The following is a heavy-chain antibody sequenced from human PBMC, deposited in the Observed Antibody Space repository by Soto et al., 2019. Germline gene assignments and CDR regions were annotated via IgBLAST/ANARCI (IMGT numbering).Heavy chain of an antibody. Sequence: QVQLQESGPGLVKPSETLSLSCTVSGGSISSYYWSWFRQSPGKRMEWIGYVHHSWGSSYNPSLQSRVAISQDTSQSQFSLKVTSVTATDTAVYYCARQGFGPLHGLVDVWGQGTTVTVSS. D-gene: IGHD3-10*01. V-gene: IGHV4-59*08. CDR3: ARQGFGPLHGLVDV. J-gene: IGHJ6*02. CDR1: GGSISSYY. CDR2: VHHSWGS.